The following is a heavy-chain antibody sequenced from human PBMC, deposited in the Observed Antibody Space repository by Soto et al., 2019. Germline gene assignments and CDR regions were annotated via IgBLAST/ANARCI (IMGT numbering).Heavy chain of an antibody. J-gene: IGHJ4*02. Sequence: GASVKVSCKASGGTFSSYTISWVRQAPGQGLEWMGRIIPILGIANYAQKFQGRVTITADKSTSTAYMELSSLRSEDTAVYYCAKDYYYDSSGYYSPFDYWGQGTLVTVSS. V-gene: IGHV1-69*04. CDR3: AKDYYYDSSGYYSPFDY. CDR2: IIPILGIA. CDR1: GGTFSSYT. D-gene: IGHD3-22*01.